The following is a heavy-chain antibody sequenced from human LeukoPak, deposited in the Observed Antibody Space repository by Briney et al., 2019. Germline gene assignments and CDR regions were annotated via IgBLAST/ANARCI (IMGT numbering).Heavy chain of an antibody. J-gene: IGHJ6*03. D-gene: IGHD3-10*01. CDR2: IYYSGST. V-gene: IGHV4-59*08. CDR1: GGSISSYY. Sequence: PSETLSLTCTVSGGSISSYYWSWIRQPPGKGLEWIGYIYYSGSTNYNPSLKSRVTISVDTSKNQFSLKLSSVTAADTAVYYCARHNPSYGSGSYFGLNYYYYYYMDVWGKGTTVTTSS. CDR3: ARHNPSYGSGSYFGLNYYYYYYMDV.